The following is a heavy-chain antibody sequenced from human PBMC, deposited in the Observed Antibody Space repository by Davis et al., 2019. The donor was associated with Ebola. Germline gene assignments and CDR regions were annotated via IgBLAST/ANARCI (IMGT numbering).Heavy chain of an antibody. CDR1: GINFRSYG. CDR2: IWYDGSRK. J-gene: IGHJ4*02. D-gene: IGHD2-15*01. CDR3: AIPDCSGANCYSVYIKN. V-gene: IGHV3-33*01. Sequence: GESLKISCAASGINFRSYGRHWVRPAPDKGLEWVAVIWYDGSRKYYGDSVKGRFTNSRENSNTLLYLQMNSLRAEDTAVYYCAIPDCSGANCYSVYIKNWGQGTLVTVSS.